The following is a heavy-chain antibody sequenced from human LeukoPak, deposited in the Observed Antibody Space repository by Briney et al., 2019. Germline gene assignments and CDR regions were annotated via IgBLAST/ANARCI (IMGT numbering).Heavy chain of an antibody. D-gene: IGHD3-10*01. V-gene: IGHV4-4*02. CDR2: IYHSGST. J-gene: IGHJ4*02. CDR3: AANSADYNTLGSSYKV. Sequence: PSETLSLTCAVSGGSISSSNWWSWVRQPPGKGLEWIGEIYHSGSTNYNPSLKSRVTISVDTSKNQFSLKLSSVTAADTAVYYCAANSADYNTLGSSYKVWGQGTLVTVSS. CDR1: GGSISSSNW.